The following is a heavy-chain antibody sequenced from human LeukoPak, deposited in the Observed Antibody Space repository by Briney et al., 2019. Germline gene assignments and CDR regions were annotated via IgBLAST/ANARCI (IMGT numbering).Heavy chain of an antibody. CDR2: IWYDGSNK. J-gene: IGHJ4*02. V-gene: IGHV3-33*01. Sequence: GGSLRLSCAASGLTFSSYGMHWVRQAPGKGLEWVAVIWYDGSNKYYADSVKGRFTISRDNSKNTLYLQMNSLRAEDTAVYYCARDLEAYCGGDCPPRFDYWGQGTLVTVSS. CDR1: GLTFSSYG. D-gene: IGHD2-21*02. CDR3: ARDLEAYCGGDCPPRFDY.